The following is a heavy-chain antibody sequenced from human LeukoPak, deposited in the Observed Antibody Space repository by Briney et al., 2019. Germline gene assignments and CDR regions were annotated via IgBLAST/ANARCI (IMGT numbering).Heavy chain of an antibody. CDR3: ARAPYYYDSSGCYYVGYFDY. V-gene: IGHV4-4*08. CDR2: IYTSGST. J-gene: IGHJ4*02. Sequence: PSETLSLTCTVSGGSISSYYWSWNRQPPGKGLEWIGYIYTSGSTNYNPSLKSRVTISVDTSKNQFSLKLSSVTAADTAVYYCARAPYYYDSSGCYYVGYFDYWGQGTLVTVSS. D-gene: IGHD3-22*01. CDR1: GGSISSYY.